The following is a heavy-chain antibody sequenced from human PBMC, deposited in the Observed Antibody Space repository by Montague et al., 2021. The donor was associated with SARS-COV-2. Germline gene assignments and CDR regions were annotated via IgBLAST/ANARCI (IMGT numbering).Heavy chain of an antibody. V-gene: IGHV3-11*04. CDR1: GGSFSGYY. D-gene: IGHD3-10*02. CDR3: AGEGGSSCGGDLFGLDV. Sequence: LSLTCAVYGGSFSGYYWSWIRQPPGTGLEWVSSISCSGFGGPYIYYSDSVKVRFSISRDNAKHTVYLQMNSLRAEDTALYYCAGEGGSSCGGDLFGLDVWGRGTMVTVSS. CDR2: ISCSGFGGPYI. J-gene: IGHJ6*02.